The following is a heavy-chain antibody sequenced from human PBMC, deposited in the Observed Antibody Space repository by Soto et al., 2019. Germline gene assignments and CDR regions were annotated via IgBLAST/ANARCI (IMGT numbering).Heavy chain of an antibody. CDR3: ARSYSSSWSDNLEPTKNYYGMDV. CDR2: ISGSGDST. V-gene: IGHV3-23*01. D-gene: IGHD6-13*01. Sequence: GGSLRLSCAASGFTFSCCAMSWVRQAPGEGLEWLSGISGSGDSTYYADSVKGRFTISRDKSKDTLYLQLNSLKASDTAMYYCARSYSSSWSDNLEPTKNYYGMDVWGQGTTVTVSS. CDR1: GFTFSCCA. J-gene: IGHJ6*02.